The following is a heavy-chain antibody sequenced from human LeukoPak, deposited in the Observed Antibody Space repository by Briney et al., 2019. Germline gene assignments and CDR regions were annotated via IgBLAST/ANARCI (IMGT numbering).Heavy chain of an antibody. CDR1: GGTLNNYA. J-gene: IGHJ4*02. CDR3: ARMKGYSYSDY. Sequence: SVKVSCKASGGTLNNYAVDWVRQAPGQGLEWMGGTIPFYGATNYAAKFQGRVTITADESTGTVYMELSSLRSEDTAVYYCARMKGYSYSDYWGQGTLVTVSS. D-gene: IGHD1-26*01. CDR2: TIPFYGAT. V-gene: IGHV1-69*13.